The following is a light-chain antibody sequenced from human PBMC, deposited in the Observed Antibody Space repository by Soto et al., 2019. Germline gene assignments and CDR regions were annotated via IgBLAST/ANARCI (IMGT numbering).Light chain of an antibody. CDR2: AAS. CDR3: QQSYSTPRT. Sequence: DIQMTQSPSSLSASVGDRVTITCRPSQSISSYLNWYQQKPGKAPKLLIYAASSLQSGVPSRFSGSGSGTDFTLTISSLQPEDFATYYCQQSYSTPRTFGQATKVDMK. CDR1: QSISSY. J-gene: IGKJ1*01. V-gene: IGKV1-39*01.